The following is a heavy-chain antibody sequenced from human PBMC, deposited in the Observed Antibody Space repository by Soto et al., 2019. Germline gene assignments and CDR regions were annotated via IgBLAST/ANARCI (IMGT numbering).Heavy chain of an antibody. V-gene: IGHV3-73*01. CDR2: IRSKANSYAT. CDR3: TRRRDYDILTGYPLNLDAFDI. Sequence: SLGLPCAASGFTFIGSSMHWVRQASGKVLEWVGRIRSKANSYATAYAASVKGRFTISRDDSKNTAYLQMNSLKTEDTAVYYCTRRRDYDILTGYPLNLDAFDIWGQGTMVTVSS. J-gene: IGHJ3*02. D-gene: IGHD3-9*01. CDR1: GFTFIGSS.